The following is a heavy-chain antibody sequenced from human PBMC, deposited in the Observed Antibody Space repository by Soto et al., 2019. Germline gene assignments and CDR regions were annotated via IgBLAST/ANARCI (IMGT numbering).Heavy chain of an antibody. CDR1: GFTLSTSG. V-gene: IGHV3-33*01. CDR3: ARDRGYSNGEYVMDV. J-gene: IGHJ6*02. Sequence: ESGGGVVQPGRSLRLSCAASGFTLSTSGMHWVRQAPGKGLEWVAFIWYDGGKKHYGESVKGRFTISRDNSKNTLDLQMNSLRAEDTAVYYCARDRGYSNGEYVMDVWVQGTAVTVSS. CDR2: IWYDGGKK. D-gene: IGHD7-27*01.